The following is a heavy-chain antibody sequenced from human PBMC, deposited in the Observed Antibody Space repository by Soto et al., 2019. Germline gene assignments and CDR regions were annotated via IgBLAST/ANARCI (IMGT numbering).Heavy chain of an antibody. CDR2: IYYSGST. CDR3: ARAGRWLQLFSYYYGMDV. J-gene: IGHJ6*02. V-gene: IGHV4-59*01. CDR1: GGSISSYY. D-gene: IGHD5-12*01. Sequence: SETLSLTCTVSGGSISSYYCICIRHPPCKGLEWIVYIYYSGSTNYNPSLKSRVTISVDTSKNQFSLKLSSVTAADTAVYYCARAGRWLQLFSYYYGMDVWGQGTTVTVSS.